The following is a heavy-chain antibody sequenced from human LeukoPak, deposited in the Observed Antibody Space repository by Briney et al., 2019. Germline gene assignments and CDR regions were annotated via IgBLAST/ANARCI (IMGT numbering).Heavy chain of an antibody. D-gene: IGHD3-10*01. CDR3: TVIFGWGLGSYYVDY. V-gene: IGHV3-15*01. CDR2: VKSNTDAGTT. J-gene: IGHJ4*02. CDR1: GFTFGAHW. Sequence: PGGSLRLSCAASGFTFGAHWMSWVRQAPGEGLEWVGRVKSNTDAGTTDYAAPVKGRFTISRDDSENTVYLQMNSLKTEDTGVYYCTVIFGWGLGSYYVDYWGQGTLVTVSS.